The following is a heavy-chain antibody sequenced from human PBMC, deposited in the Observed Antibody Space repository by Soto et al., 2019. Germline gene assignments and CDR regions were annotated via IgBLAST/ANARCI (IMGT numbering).Heavy chain of an antibody. Sequence: ASVKVSCKASGYTFTGYFIHWVRQAPGQGLEWVGYINPNSGATKYAPRFQGRVTMTSDTSIRTAYMDLSNLRSDDTAVYYCARLEAPDKYGMDVWGQGTTVTVSS. D-gene: IGHD3-9*01. V-gene: IGHV1-2*02. J-gene: IGHJ6*02. CDR2: INPNSGAT. CDR3: ARLEAPDKYGMDV. CDR1: GYTFTGYF.